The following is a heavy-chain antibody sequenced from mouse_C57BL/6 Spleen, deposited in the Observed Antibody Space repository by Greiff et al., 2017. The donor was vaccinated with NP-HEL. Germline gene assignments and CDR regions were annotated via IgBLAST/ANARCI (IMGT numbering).Heavy chain of an antibody. J-gene: IGHJ3*01. D-gene: IGHD6-5*01. Sequence: EVQLQQSGPELVKPGASVKISCKASGYSFTGYYMNWVKQSPEKSLEWIGEINPSTGGTTYNQKFKAKATLTVDKSSSTAYMQLKSLTSEDSADYYWAKGAYCKWFAYWGQGTLVTVSA. V-gene: IGHV1-42*01. CDR2: INPSTGGT. CDR3: AKGAYCKWFAY. CDR1: GYSFTGYY.